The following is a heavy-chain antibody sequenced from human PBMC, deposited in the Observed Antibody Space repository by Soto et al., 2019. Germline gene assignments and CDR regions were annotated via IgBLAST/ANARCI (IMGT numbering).Heavy chain of an antibody. CDR1: GVSFSTHW. CDR2: ISLSDSHT. D-gene: IGHD3-16*01. Sequence: GESLKISCKASGVSFSTHWITWVRQMPGKGLEWMGRISLSDSHTTYSPSFEGHVTISADRSLSTAYLQWTSLKTSDSAVYYGANAMGGVFQYWGQGTQVTVAS. J-gene: IGHJ4*02. V-gene: IGHV5-10-1*01. CDR3: ANAMGGVFQY.